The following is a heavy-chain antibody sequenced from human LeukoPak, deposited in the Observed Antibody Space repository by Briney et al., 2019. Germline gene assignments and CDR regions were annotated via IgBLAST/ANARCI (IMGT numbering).Heavy chain of an antibody. CDR2: ISTGSNYI. Sequence: GGSLRLSCTASGFTFGSYDMNWVRQAPGKGLEWVSTISTGSNYIYYADSVKGRFTISRDNAKGSLYLQMSSLRAENTAVYYCAKNVESKTLIRRSWFDPWGQGTLVTVSS. J-gene: IGHJ5*02. D-gene: IGHD2-21*01. CDR3: AKNVESKTLIRRSWFDP. V-gene: IGHV3-21*01. CDR1: GFTFGSYD.